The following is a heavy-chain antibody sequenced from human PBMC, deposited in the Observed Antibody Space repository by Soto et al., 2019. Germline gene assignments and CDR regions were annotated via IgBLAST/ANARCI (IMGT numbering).Heavy chain of an antibody. V-gene: IGHV3-33*01. Sequence: GGSLRLSCAASQFTFTTYAMHWVRQAPGKGLEWVAVIWYDGSNEYIADSVKGRFSISRDNSKSTMYLQMNSLRAEDTAVYYCARHYSGSLDSWGQGTLVTVSS. CDR2: IWYDGSNE. CDR3: ARHYSGSLDS. D-gene: IGHD3-10*01. J-gene: IGHJ4*02. CDR1: QFTFTTYA.